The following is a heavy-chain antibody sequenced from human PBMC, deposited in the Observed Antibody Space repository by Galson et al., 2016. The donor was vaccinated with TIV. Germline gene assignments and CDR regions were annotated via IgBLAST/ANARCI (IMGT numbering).Heavy chain of an antibody. Sequence: SGAEVKKPGESLKISCKASGYSFDTYWIGWMRQMPGKGLEWMGIIYPGDSDTTYSPSFQGQVTISADKSINTAYLQWNSLKASDTAIYFCARRLLAFDVWGQGTAVIVS. CDR2: IYPGDSDT. CDR3: ARRLLAFDV. V-gene: IGHV5-51*01. D-gene: IGHD2/OR15-2a*01. CDR1: GYSFDTYW. J-gene: IGHJ6*02.